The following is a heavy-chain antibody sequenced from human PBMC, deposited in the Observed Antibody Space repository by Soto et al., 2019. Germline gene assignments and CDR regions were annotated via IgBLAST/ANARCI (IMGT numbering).Heavy chain of an antibody. V-gene: IGHV2-26*02. D-gene: IGHD5-12*01. Sequence: EEATETRREGCSAPWLAVHHPDLGGCWVLQPPGKALEWLAHIFSNDEKSYSTSLKSSLTISKDTSKSLVVLIMTNMDPVDTATYYCARISRYGYDFDYWGQGTLVPVSS. CDR3: ARISRYGYDFDY. CDR2: IFSNDEK. CDR1: WLAVHHPDLG. J-gene: IGHJ4*02.